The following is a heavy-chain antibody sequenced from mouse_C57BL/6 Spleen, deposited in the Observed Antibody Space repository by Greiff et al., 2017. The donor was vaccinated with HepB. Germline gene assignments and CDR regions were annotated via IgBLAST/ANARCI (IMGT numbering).Heavy chain of an antibody. Sequence: VQLQQPGAELVMPGASVKLSCKASGYTFTSYWMHWVKQRPGQGLEWIGEIDPSDSYTNYNQKFKGKSTLTVDKSSSTAYMQLSSLTSEDSAVYYCARQTVYSNYGYFDVWGTGTTVTVSS. J-gene: IGHJ1*03. V-gene: IGHV1-69*01. CDR1: GYTFTSYW. D-gene: IGHD2-5*01. CDR3: ARQTVYSNYGYFDV. CDR2: IDPSDSYT.